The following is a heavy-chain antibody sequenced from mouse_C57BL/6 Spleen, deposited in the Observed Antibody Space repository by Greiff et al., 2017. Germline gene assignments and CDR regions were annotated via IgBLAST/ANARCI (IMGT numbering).Heavy chain of an antibody. V-gene: IGHV1-55*01. J-gene: IGHJ2*01. D-gene: IGHD2-4*01. Sequence: QVQLQQPGAELVKPGASVKMSCKASGYTFTSYWITWVKQRPGQGLEWIGDIYPGSGSTNYNEKFKSQATLTVDTSSSTAYMQLSSLTSEDSAVYYCARRGLYDYDDDYWGQGTTLTVSS. CDR3: ARRGLYDYDDDY. CDR1: GYTFTSYW. CDR2: IYPGSGST.